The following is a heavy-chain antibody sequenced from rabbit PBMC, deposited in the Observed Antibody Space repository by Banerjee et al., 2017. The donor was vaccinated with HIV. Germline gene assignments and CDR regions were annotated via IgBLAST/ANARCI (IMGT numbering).Heavy chain of an antibody. CDR1: GIDFSSYYY. CDR3: ARFPRYAGYAGYGYAREFNL. Sequence: QSLEESGGDLVKPGASLTLTCKASGIDFSSYYYMCWVRQAPGKGLEWIACIYADGSGYTYYASWAKGRFTISKTSSTTVTLQMTSLTAADTATYFCARFPRYAGYAGYGYAREFNLWGQGTLV. D-gene: IGHD6-1*01. V-gene: IGHV1S40*01. J-gene: IGHJ4*01. CDR2: IYADGSGYT.